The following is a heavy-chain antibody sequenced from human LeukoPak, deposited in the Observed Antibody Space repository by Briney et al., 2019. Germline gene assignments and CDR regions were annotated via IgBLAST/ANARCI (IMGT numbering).Heavy chain of an antibody. Sequence: GESLKISCKGSGYSFTSYWIGWVRQMPGKGLEWLGIMYPGDSDTRYSPSFQGQVTISADKSISTAYLQWSSLKASDTAMYYCARGLPAVRGVHNPTYPACFDYWGQGTLVTVSS. J-gene: IGHJ4*02. D-gene: IGHD3-10*01. V-gene: IGHV5-51*01. CDR1: GYSFTSYW. CDR2: MYPGDSDT. CDR3: ARGLPAVRGVHNPTYPACFDY.